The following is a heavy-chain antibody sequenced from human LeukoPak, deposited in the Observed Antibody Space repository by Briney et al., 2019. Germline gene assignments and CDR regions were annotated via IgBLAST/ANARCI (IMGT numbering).Heavy chain of an antibody. V-gene: IGHV6-1*01. J-gene: IGHJ2*01. D-gene: IGHD2-21*02. CDR2: TYYRSKWYN. Sequence: SQTLSLTCAISGDSVSSNSAAWNWIRQSPSRGLEWLGRTYYRSKWYNDYAVSVKSRITINPDTSKNQLSLQLNSVTPEDTAVYYCARDRPYCGGDCSTGRGYFDLWGRGTLVTVSS. CDR1: GDSVSSNSAA. CDR3: ARDRPYCGGDCSTGRGYFDL.